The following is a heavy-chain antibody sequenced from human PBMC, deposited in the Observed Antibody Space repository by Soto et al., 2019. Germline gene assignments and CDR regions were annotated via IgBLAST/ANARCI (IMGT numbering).Heavy chain of an antibody. CDR1: GGSFSGYY. J-gene: IGHJ4*02. CDR2: INHSGST. Sequence: SETLSLTCAVYGGSFSGYYWSWIRQPPGKGLEWIGEINHSGSTNYNPSLKSRVTISVDTSKNQFSLKLSSVTAADTAVYYCARARGYAIFGVVRSNYFDYWGQGTLVTSPQ. D-gene: IGHD3-3*01. CDR3: ARARGYAIFGVVRSNYFDY. V-gene: IGHV4-34*01.